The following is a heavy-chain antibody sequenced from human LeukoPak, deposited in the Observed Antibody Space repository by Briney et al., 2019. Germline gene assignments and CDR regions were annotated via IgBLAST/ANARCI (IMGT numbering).Heavy chain of an antibody. Sequence: GGSLRLSCAASGFSFSSYTMNWVRQAPGKGLEWVSSISTSNSYIYYVDSVQGRFTVSRDNAKNSLYLQMNSLRAEDTAVYYCARNSSAYYGGDDAFDIWGQGTMVTVSS. D-gene: IGHD3-22*01. CDR1: GFSFSSYT. CDR3: ARNSSAYYGGDDAFDI. CDR2: ISTSNSYI. J-gene: IGHJ3*02. V-gene: IGHV3-21*01.